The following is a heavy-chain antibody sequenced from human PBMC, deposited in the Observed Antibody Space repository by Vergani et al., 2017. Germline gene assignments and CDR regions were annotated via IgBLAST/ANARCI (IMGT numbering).Heavy chain of an antibody. CDR3: ARGEGSWSNNWFDP. CDR2: IYTSGST. CDR1: GGSISSGSYY. V-gene: IGHV4-61*02. Sequence: QVQLQESGPGLVKPSQTLSLTCTVSGGSISSGSYYWGWIRQPAGKGLEWIGRIYTSGSTNYNPSLKSRVTMSVDTSKNQFSLKLSSVTAADTAVYYCARGEGSWSNNWFDPWGQGTLVTVSS. J-gene: IGHJ5*02. D-gene: IGHD3-10*01.